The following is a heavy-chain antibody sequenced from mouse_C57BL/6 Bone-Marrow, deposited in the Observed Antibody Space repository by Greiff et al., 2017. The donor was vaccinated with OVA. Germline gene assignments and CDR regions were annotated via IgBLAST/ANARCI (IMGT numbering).Heavy chain of an antibody. CDR2: IWTGGGT. V-gene: IGHV2-9-1*01. D-gene: IGHD1-1*01. CDR1: GFSLTSYA. J-gene: IGHJ4*01. Sequence: VQGVESGPGLVAPSQSLSITCTVSGFSLTSYAISWVRQPPGKGLEWLGVIWTGGGTNYNSALKSRLSISKDNSKSQVFLKMNSLQTDDTARYYCAREDGSSYVDAMDYWGQGTSVTVSS. CDR3: AREDGSSYVDAMDY.